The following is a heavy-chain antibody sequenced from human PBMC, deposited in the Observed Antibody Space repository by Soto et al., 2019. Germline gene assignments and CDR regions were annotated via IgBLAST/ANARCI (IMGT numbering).Heavy chain of an antibody. J-gene: IGHJ4*02. CDR3: ATSGGGWYLY. D-gene: IGHD6-19*01. CDR1: GYTFSSYD. Sequence: QVQLVQSGAEVKKPGASVKVSCKASGYTFSSYDINWVRQATGQGLEWMGWLNPNSGDTGYAQKFQGRVTLTRNTSINTXXXELSSLTXDDTAVYYCATSGGGWYLYWGQGTLVTVSS. V-gene: IGHV1-8*01. CDR2: LNPNSGDT.